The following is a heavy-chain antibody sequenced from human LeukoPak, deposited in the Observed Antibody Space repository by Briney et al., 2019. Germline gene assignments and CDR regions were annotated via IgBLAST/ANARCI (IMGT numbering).Heavy chain of an antibody. D-gene: IGHD2-15*01. V-gene: IGHV4-34*01. Sequence: SETLFLTCAVYGGSFSGYYWSWIRQPPGKGLEWIGEINHSGSTNYNPSLKSRVTISIDTSKNQFSLKLSSVPAADTAVQYGARCLKNCSGGSCGWDGLDDWGRGTLVTVSS. CDR3: ARCLKNCSGGSCGWDGLDD. CDR2: INHSGST. J-gene: IGHJ4*02. CDR1: GGSFSGYY.